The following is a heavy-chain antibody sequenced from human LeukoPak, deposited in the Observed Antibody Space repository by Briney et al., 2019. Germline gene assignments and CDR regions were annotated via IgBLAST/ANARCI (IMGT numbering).Heavy chain of an antibody. V-gene: IGHV4-61*02. D-gene: IGHD3-16*01. CDR1: GGSISSGSYY. CDR2: IYTSGST. J-gene: IGHJ4*02. CDR3: ARLPLGTFGEVLNFDC. Sequence: PSQTLSLTCTVSGGSISSGSYYWSWIRQPAGKGLEWIGRIYTSGSTNYNPSLKSRVTISIDTSKKQFSLKVKSVTAADTAVYYCARLPLGTFGEVLNFDCWGQGTQVNVSP.